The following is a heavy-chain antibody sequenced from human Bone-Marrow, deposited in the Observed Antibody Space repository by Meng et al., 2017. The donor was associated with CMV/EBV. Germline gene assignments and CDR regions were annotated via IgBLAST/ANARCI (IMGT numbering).Heavy chain of an antibody. CDR2: IYHSGST. Sequence: GSLRLSCTVSGYSISSGYYWGWIRQPPGKGLEWIGSIYHSGSTYYNPSLKSRVTTSVDTSKNQFSLNLNSVTAADTAVYYCASAATVCSSTSCYDYWGQGTLVTVSS. CDR3: ASAATVCSSTSCYDY. D-gene: IGHD2-2*01. V-gene: IGHV4-38-2*02. CDR1: GYSISSGYY. J-gene: IGHJ4*02.